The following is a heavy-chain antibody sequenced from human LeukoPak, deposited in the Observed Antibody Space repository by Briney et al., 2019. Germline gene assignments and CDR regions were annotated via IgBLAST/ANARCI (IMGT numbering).Heavy chain of an antibody. V-gene: IGHV3-9*01. Sequence: GRSLRLSCAASGFTFDDYAMHWVRQAPGKGLEWVSGISWNSGSIGYADSVQGRFTISRDNAKNSLYLQMNSLRAEDTALYFCAKASLPSIVVVMTASYYFDYWGQGTLVTVSS. CDR2: ISWNSGSI. CDR1: GFTFDDYA. J-gene: IGHJ4*02. D-gene: IGHD2-21*02. CDR3: AKASLPSIVVVMTASYYFDY.